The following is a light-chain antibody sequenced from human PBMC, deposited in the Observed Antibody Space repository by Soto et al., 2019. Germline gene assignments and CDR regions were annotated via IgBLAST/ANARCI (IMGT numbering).Light chain of an antibody. V-gene: IGKV3-20*01. CDR1: QSVSNY. CDR3: QQYGGSPQT. Sequence: EIVLTQSPGTLSLSPGERATLSCRARQSVSNYLAWYQQKPGQAPRLLIYGASSRATGIPDRFSGSGSGTDFTLTISRLEPEDFAVYYGQQYGGSPQTFGQGTKVDIK. CDR2: GAS. J-gene: IGKJ1*01.